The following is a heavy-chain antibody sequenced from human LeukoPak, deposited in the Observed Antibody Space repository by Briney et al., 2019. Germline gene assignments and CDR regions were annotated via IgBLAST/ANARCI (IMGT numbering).Heavy chain of an antibody. CDR2: INHSGST. Sequence: PSETLSLTCAVYGGSFSGHYWSWIRQPPGKGLEWIGEINHSGSTNYNPSLKSRVTISVDTSKNQFSLKLSSVTAADTAVYYCVYDSSGYIDYWGQGTLVAVSS. V-gene: IGHV4-34*01. CDR3: VYDSSGYIDY. CDR1: GGSFSGHY. D-gene: IGHD3-22*01. J-gene: IGHJ4*02.